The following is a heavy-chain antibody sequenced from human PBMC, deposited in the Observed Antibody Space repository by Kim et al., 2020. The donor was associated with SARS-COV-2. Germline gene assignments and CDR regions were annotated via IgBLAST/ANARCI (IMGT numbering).Heavy chain of an antibody. D-gene: IGHD6-19*01. CDR2: IYSGGST. CDR1: GFTVSSNY. CDR3: ARNSGYSSGWEFDY. J-gene: IGHJ4*02. V-gene: IGHV3-53*04. Sequence: GGSLRLSCAASGFTVSSNYMSWVRQAPGNGLEWVSVIYSGGSTYYADSVKGRFTISRHNSKNTLYLQMNSLRAEDTAVYYCARNSGYSSGWEFDYWGQGTLVTVSS.